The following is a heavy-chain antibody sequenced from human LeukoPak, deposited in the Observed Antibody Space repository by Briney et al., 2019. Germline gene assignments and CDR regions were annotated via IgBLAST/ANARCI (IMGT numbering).Heavy chain of an antibody. Sequence: KPSETLSLTCAVYGGSFSGYYWSWIRQPPGKGLEWIGEINHSGSTNYNPSLKSRVTISVDTSKNQFSLKLSSVTAADTAVYYCARHTSWSGYYYYGMDVWGQGTTVTVSS. D-gene: IGHD3-3*01. J-gene: IGHJ6*02. V-gene: IGHV4-34*01. CDR2: INHSGST. CDR1: GGSFSGYY. CDR3: ARHTSWSGYYYYGMDV.